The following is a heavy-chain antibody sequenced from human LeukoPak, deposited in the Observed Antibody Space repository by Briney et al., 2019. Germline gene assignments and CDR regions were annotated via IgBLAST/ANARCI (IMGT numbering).Heavy chain of an antibody. CDR1: GFTFSDSW. J-gene: IGHJ6*03. D-gene: IGHD6-6*01. CDR3: ARAPGSSRGYYYYMDV. CDR2: ISTSSIHI. Sequence: GGSLRLSCAASGFTFSDSWMSWVRQAPGKGLEWVSSISTSSIHIYYADSVKGRFTISRDNAKNSLYLQMDSLRAEDTAVYYCARAPGSSRGYYYYMDVWGKGTTVTVSS. V-gene: IGHV3-21*01.